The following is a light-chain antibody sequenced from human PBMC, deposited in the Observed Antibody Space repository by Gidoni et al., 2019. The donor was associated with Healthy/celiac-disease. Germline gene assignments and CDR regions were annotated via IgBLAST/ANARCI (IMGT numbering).Light chain of an antibody. CDR2: AAS. Sequence: DIQMTQSPSSVSASVGDRVTITCRASQGISSGVAWYQQKPGNAPKLLIYAASSLQSGVPSRFSASGSWTYFARTISSLQPEDFATYYCQQANSFPITFGQGTRLEI. CDR1: QGISSG. J-gene: IGKJ5*01. CDR3: QQANSFPIT. V-gene: IGKV1-12*01.